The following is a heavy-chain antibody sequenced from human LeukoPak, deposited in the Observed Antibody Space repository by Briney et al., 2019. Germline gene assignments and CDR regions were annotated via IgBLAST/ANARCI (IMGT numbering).Heavy chain of an antibody. Sequence: ASVKVSCKASGGTFSSYAISWVRQAPGQGLEWMGGIIPIFGTANYAQKFQGRVTITADESTSTAYMELSSLRSEDTAVYYCARLRWQSQYNWFDPWGQGTLVTVSS. CDR3: ARLRWQSQYNWFDP. J-gene: IGHJ5*02. CDR2: IIPIFGTA. V-gene: IGHV1-69*01. D-gene: IGHD2-21*01. CDR1: GGTFSSYA.